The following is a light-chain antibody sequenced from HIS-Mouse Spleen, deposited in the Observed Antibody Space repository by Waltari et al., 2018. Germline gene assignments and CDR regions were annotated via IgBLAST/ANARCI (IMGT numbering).Light chain of an antibody. CDR1: NIGSAS. CDR2: DAS. Sequence: SYVLTQPPSVSVAPGKTARITCGGNNIGSASVPWYQQKPGQAPGLVVYDASDRPSGIPERFSGSNSGNTANLTISRVEAGDEADYYCQVWDSSSDHVVFGGGTKLTVL. J-gene: IGLJ2*01. V-gene: IGLV3-21*03. CDR3: QVWDSSSDHVV.